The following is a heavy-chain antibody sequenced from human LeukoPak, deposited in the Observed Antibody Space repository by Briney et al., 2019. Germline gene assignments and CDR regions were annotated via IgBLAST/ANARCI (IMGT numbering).Heavy chain of an antibody. D-gene: IGHD2-2*01. Sequence: PSETLSLTCTVSGASISSSGYYWGWIRQPPGKGLEWIGNIYYSGSTYYNPSLKSRVTISVDTSKDHFSLKLNSVTAADTALYYCARLGYCSSASCGPLDYWGQGTLVTVSS. CDR1: GASISSSGYY. V-gene: IGHV4-39*02. CDR3: ARLGYCSSASCGPLDY. J-gene: IGHJ4*02. CDR2: IYYSGST.